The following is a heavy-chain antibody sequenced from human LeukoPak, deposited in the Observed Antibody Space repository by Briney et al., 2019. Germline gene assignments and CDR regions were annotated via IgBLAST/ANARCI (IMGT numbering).Heavy chain of an antibody. Sequence: GGSLRLFCAASGFTFSSYGMHWVRQAPGKGLEWVAVIWYDGSNKYYADSVKGRFTISRDNSKNTLYLQMNSLRAEDTAVYYCARDQQRIVLYLDYWGHGTLVTVSS. J-gene: IGHJ4*01. CDR2: IWYDGSNK. D-gene: IGHD2-2*02. V-gene: IGHV3-33*01. CDR1: GFTFSSYG. CDR3: ARDQQRIVLYLDY.